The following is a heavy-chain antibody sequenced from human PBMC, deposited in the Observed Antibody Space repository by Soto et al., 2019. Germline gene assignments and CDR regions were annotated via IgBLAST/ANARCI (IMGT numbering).Heavy chain of an antibody. CDR1: GFTFSSFW. D-gene: IGHD3-10*01. Sequence: GGSLRLSCAVSGFTFSSFWMHWVRQAPGEGLVWVSRINTDGSSTSYADSVKGRFTISRDNAKNTLYLQMNSLRVEDTAMYYCAKRGVDTFGLSYWGQGTVVTVSS. V-gene: IGHV3-74*01. J-gene: IGHJ4*02. CDR2: INTDGSST. CDR3: AKRGVDTFGLSY.